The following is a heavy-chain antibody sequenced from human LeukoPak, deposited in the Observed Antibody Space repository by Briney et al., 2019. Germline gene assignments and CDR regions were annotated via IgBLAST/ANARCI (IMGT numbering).Heavy chain of an antibody. Sequence: SETLSLTCTVSGGSFSRYFWTWIRQTPGKGLEWIGYIDHSGSTNYSPSLQSRVTISIDTSKNQFSLKLNSVTAADTAVYYCARGPPPDFDYWGRGTLVTVSS. J-gene: IGHJ4*02. V-gene: IGHV4-59*01. CDR1: GGSFSRYF. CDR2: IDHSGST. CDR3: ARGPPPDFDY.